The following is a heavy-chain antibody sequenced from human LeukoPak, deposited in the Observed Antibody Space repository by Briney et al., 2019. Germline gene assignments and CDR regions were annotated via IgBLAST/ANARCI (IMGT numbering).Heavy chain of an antibody. CDR3: ARSGIKMVRGVIIKSPYHMDV. CDR2: ISSSSIYI. Sequence: GGSLRLSCAASGFTFSSYSMNWVRQAPGKGLEWVSSISSSSIYIYYSDSMKGRFTISRDNAKNSLFLQMNSLRAEDTAVYYCARSGIKMVRGVIIKSPYHMDVWGKGTTVTVSS. D-gene: IGHD3-10*01. V-gene: IGHV3-21*01. CDR1: GFTFSSYS. J-gene: IGHJ6*03.